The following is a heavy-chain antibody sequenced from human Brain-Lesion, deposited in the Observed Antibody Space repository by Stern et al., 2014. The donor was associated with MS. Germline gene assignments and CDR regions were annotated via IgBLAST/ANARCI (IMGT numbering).Heavy chain of an antibody. CDR3: AKDKKDSSGWNLYFYGMDV. D-gene: IGHD6-19*01. CDR2: IWFDGSKE. CDR1: GFTFSSYG. Sequence: VQLVESGGGVVQPGRSLRLSCAVSGFTFSSYGMYWVRQAPGKGLEWVAGIWFDGSKENSKAAVKGRFTISRDNSKNTLSLQMTSLRAEDTAVYYCAKDKKDSSGWNLYFYGMDVWGQGTTVIVSS. J-gene: IGHJ6*02. V-gene: IGHV3-33*06.